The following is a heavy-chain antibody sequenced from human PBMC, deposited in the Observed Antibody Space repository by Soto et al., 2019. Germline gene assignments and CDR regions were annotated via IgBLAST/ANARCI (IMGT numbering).Heavy chain of an antibody. V-gene: IGHV3-48*02. CDR3: ARAGGYSYGYEAYGDYCHFDY. D-gene: IGHD5-18*01. CDR2: ISSSSSTI. CDR1: GFTFSSYS. J-gene: IGHJ4*02. Sequence: EVQLVESGGGLVQPGGSLRLSCAASGFTFSSYSMNWVRQAPGKGLEWVSYISSSSSTIYYADSVKGRFTISRDNAKNSLYLQMNSLRDEDTAVYYCARAGGYSYGYEAYGDYCHFDYWGQGTLVTVSS.